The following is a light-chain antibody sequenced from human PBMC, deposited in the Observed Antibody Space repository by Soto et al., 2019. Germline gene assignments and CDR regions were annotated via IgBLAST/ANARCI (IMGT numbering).Light chain of an antibody. CDR2: DVS. Sequence: QSALTQPHSVSGSPGQSVTISCTGTSSDVGGYNYVSWYQQHPGKAPKLMIYDVSKRPSGVPDRFSGSKSGNTASLTISGLQAEDEADYYCCSYAGSYTSYWVFGGGTKLTVL. CDR1: SSDVGGYNY. CDR3: CSYAGSYTSYWV. J-gene: IGLJ3*02. V-gene: IGLV2-11*01.